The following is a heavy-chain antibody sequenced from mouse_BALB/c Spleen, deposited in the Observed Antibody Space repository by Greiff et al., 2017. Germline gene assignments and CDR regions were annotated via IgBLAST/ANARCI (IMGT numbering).Heavy chain of an antibody. CDR3: ARDYGNYEGYFDY. Sequence: VQLKESGGGLVQPGGSRKLSCAASGFTFSSFGMHWVRQAPEKGLEWVAYISSGSSTIYYADTVKGRFTISRDNPKNTLFLQMTSLRSEDTAMYYCARDYGNYEGYFDYWGQGTTLTVSS. J-gene: IGHJ2*01. V-gene: IGHV5-17*02. D-gene: IGHD2-1*01. CDR2: ISSGSSTI. CDR1: GFTFSSFG.